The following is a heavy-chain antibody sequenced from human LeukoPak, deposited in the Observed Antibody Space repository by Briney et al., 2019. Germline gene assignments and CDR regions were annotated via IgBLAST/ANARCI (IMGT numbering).Heavy chain of an antibody. CDR1: GYTFTSYY. D-gene: IGHD3-22*01. CDR3: ARKVPNDSSGYYYRGQFDP. V-gene: IGHV1-69*06. J-gene: IGHJ5*02. CDR2: IIPIFGTA. Sequence: ASVKVSCKASGYTFTSYYMHWVRQAPGQGLEWMGGIIPIFGTANYAQKFQGRVTITADKSTSTAYMELSRLRSEDTAVYYCARKVPNDSSGYYYRGQFDPWGQGTLVTVSS.